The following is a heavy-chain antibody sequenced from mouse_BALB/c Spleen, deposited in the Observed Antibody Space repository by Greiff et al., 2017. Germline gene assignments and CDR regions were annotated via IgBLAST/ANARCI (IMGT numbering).Heavy chain of an antibody. CDR3: AREATATFFDY. D-gene: IGHD1-2*01. CDR2: IYPGDGDT. CDR1: GYAFSSYW. Sequence: VKLQESGAELVRPGSSVKISCKASGYAFSSYWMNWVKQRPGQGLEWIGQIYPGDGDTNYSGKFKGKATLTADKSSSTAYMQLSSLTSEDSAVYFCAREATATFFDYWGQGTTLTVSS. V-gene: IGHV1-80*01. J-gene: IGHJ2*01.